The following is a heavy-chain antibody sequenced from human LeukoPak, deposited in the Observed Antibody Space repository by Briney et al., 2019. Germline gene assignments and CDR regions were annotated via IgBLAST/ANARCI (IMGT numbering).Heavy chain of an antibody. CDR2: ISGSGGST. CDR1: GFTFSSYV. V-gene: IGHV3-23*01. D-gene: IGHD6-19*01. CDR3: AKRQGPGIAVAGELDY. J-gene: IGHJ4*02. Sequence: GGSLRLSCAASGFTFSSYVMSWVRRAPGKGLEWVSAISGSGGSTYYADSVKGRFTISRDNSKNTLYLQMNSLRAEDTAVYYCAKRQGPGIAVAGELDYWGQGTLVTVSS.